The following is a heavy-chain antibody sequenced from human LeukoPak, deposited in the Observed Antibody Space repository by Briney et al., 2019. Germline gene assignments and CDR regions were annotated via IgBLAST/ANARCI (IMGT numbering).Heavy chain of an antibody. Sequence: SETLSLTCTVSGGSISSSSYYWTWIRQPAGKGLEWIGRIYSSGSTNYNPSLKSRVTMSVDTSKNQFSLNLNSVTAADTAVYYCARGGLRSFDYWGQGTLVTVSS. CDR1: GGSISSSSYY. CDR3: ARGGLRSFDY. J-gene: IGHJ4*02. V-gene: IGHV4-61*02. D-gene: IGHD6-25*01. CDR2: IYSSGST.